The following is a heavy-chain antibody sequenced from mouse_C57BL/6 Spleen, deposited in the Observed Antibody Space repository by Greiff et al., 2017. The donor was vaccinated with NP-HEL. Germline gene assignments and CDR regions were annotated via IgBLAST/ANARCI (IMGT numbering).Heavy chain of an antibody. Sequence: VQLQQSGAELVRPGASVKLSCKASCYTFTDYYLNWVKQRPGQGLEWIARIYPGSGNTYYNEKFKGKATLTAEKSSSTAYMQLSSLTSEDSAVYFCARTQDYDAMDDWGQGTAVTVSS. V-gene: IGHV1-76*01. CDR1: CYTFTDYY. CDR3: ARTQDYDAMDD. J-gene: IGHJ4*01. CDR2: IYPGSGNT.